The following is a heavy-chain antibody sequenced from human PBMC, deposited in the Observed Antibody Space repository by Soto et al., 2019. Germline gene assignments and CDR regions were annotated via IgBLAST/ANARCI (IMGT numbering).Heavy chain of an antibody. J-gene: IGHJ6*02. CDR2: IVPMLGTP. Sequence: QVQLVQSGAEVKEPGSSVRVSCKASGGTFDNFIMNWVRQTPGRGLEWMGGIVPMLGTPTYAEKFKGRVTISATGSTSTMFLEVTSLGSEDTAIYYCARNGTYSSSLSQYSGMDVWGQGTTVTVSS. CDR1: GGTFDNFI. V-gene: IGHV1-69*01. D-gene: IGHD1-26*01. CDR3: ARNGTYSSSLSQYSGMDV.